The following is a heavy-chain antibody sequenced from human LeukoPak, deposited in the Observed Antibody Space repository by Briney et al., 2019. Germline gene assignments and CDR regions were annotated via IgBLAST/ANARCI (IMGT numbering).Heavy chain of an antibody. D-gene: IGHD3-10*01. V-gene: IGHV3-23*01. Sequence: AISGSGGSTYYADSVKGRFTISRENTNNTLYLQRNSLITEDTAVYYCAKDSPPSYYYGSGSYRSAFDIWGQGTMVTVSS. J-gene: IGHJ3*02. CDR2: ISGSGGST. CDR3: AKDSPPSYYYGSGSYRSAFDI.